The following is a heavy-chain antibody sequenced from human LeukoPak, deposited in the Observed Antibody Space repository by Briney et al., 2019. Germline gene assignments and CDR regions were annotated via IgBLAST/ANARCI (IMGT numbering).Heavy chain of an antibody. Sequence: ASVKVSCKASGYTFTSYGISWVRQAPGQGLEWMGWISAYNGNTNYAQKLQGRVTMTRNTSISTAYMELSSLRSDDTAVYYCARRNYDHIWGNYGSLYYFDYWGQGTLVTVSS. D-gene: IGHD3-16*01. V-gene: IGHV1-18*01. CDR3: ARRNYDHIWGNYGSLYYFDY. J-gene: IGHJ4*02. CDR1: GYTFTSYG. CDR2: ISAYNGNT.